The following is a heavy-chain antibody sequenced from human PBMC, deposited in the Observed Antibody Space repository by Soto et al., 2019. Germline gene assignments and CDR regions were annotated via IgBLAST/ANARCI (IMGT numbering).Heavy chain of an antibody. CDR3: AISQGSSTSFGINYYFYYGMDV. J-gene: IGHJ6*02. V-gene: IGHV1-69*01. D-gene: IGHD2-2*01. CDR1: GGTFSSYA. CDR2: IIPISETT. Sequence: QVQLVQSGAEVKKPGSSVKVSCKASGGTFSSYAISWVRQAPGQGLEWMGGIIPISETTNYAQKFKGRVTITADESMSPAYMELSRLRSEKTDVYYWAISQGSSTSFGINYYFYYGMDVWGQGTTVTVSS.